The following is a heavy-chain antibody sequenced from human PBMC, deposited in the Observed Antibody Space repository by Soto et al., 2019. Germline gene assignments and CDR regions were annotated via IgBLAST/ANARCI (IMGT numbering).Heavy chain of an antibody. Sequence: QVQLVQSGAEVRKPGASVTVSCRSSGDSFNDYYIHWVRQAPGPGFEWMGWINPNGGVTKYAQKFQGWVSMTRDTYIRTVYMQLSRLRSDDTAVYYCARESGGATATLDYYYFYMDVWGTGTTVTVSS. J-gene: IGHJ6*03. CDR3: ARESGGATATLDYYYFYMDV. CDR2: INPNGGVT. D-gene: IGHD5-12*01. CDR1: GDSFNDYY. V-gene: IGHV1-2*04.